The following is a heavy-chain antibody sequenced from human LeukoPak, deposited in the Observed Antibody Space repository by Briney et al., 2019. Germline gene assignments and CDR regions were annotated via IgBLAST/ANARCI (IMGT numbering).Heavy chain of an antibody. D-gene: IGHD2-15*01. V-gene: IGHV3-21*01. CDR1: GFTFDSYN. CDR3: ARREVAAEISFGFDY. CDR2: ISSSSSYI. Sequence: GGSLRLSCAASGFTFDSYNMNWVRQAPGKGLEWVSPISSSSSYIYYADSVKGRFTISRDNAKNSLYLQMSSLRADDTAVYYCARREVAAEISFGFDYWGQGTLVTVSS. J-gene: IGHJ4*02.